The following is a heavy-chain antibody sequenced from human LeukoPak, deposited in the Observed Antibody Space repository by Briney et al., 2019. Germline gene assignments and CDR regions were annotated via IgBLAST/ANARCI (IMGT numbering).Heavy chain of an antibody. J-gene: IGHJ4*02. D-gene: IGHD2-15*01. CDR3: ARVVVGTSFTDY. Sequence: SETLSLTCTVSGGSISSSSYYWGWIRQPPGKGLEWIGSIYYSGSTYYNPSLKSRVTISVDTSKNQFSLKLSSVTAADTAVYYCARVVVGTSFTDYWGQGTLVTVSS. CDR1: GGSISSSSYY. V-gene: IGHV4-39*07. CDR2: IYYSGST.